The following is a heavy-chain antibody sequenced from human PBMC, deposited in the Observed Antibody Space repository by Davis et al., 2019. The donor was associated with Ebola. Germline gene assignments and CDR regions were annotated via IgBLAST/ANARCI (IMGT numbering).Heavy chain of an antibody. D-gene: IGHD1-14*01. CDR2: INPNSGGT. CDR1: GYTFTGYY. V-gene: IGHV1-2*06. Sequence: AASVKVSCKASGYTFTGYYMHWVRQAPGQGLEWMGRINPNSGGTNYAQKFQGRVTMTRDTSISTAYMELSRLRSEDTAVYYCTIGGTTGGFDYWGQGTLVTVSS. J-gene: IGHJ4*02. CDR3: TIGGTTGGFDY.